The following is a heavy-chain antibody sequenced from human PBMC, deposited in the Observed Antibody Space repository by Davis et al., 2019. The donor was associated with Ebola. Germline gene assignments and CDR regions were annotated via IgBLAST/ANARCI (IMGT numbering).Heavy chain of an antibody. V-gene: IGHV1-18*04. CDR3: ARAQFPTTSDH. CDR2: INPHNGNT. J-gene: IGHJ4*02. CDR1: GYTFTSYG. Sequence: AASVKVSCKASGYTFTSYGITWVRQAPGQGLEWMGWINPHNGNTNYAQNVQGRATMTTDTSTSTAYMEVGSLRSDDTAVYYCARAQFPTTSDHWGQRTLVTVSS. D-gene: IGHD1-1*01.